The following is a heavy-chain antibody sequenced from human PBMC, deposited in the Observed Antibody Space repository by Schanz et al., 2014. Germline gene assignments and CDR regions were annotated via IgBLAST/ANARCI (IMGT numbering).Heavy chain of an antibody. CDR1: GFTLSNSD. Sequence: EQLVESGGGLVQPGRSLRLSCAASGFTLSNSDMHWVRQGTGKGLEWVSTIGYLGDTYYPDSVRGRFTISRDRFQNTLYLRMSSLRAEDTAVYYCARPRFDYGEVDYWGQGTLVTVSS. D-gene: IGHD4-17*01. J-gene: IGHJ4*02. CDR2: IGYLGDT. CDR3: ARPRFDYGEVDY. V-gene: IGHV3-13*01.